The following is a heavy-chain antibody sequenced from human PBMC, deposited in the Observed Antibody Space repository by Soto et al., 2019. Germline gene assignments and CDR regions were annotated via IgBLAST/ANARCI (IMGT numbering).Heavy chain of an antibody. CDR2: INHSGST. V-gene: IGHV4-34*01. Sequence: XETRSLPCSVYGWSFIGYYYSWIRQPPGKGLEWIGEINHSGSTNYNPSLKSRVTISVDTSKNQFSLKLSSVTAADTAVYYGARGRYCSSTSCYRDYYYYYGMDVWGQRTTVTVSS. J-gene: IGHJ6*02. D-gene: IGHD2-2*01. CDR1: GWSFIGYY. CDR3: ARGRYCSSTSCYRDYYYYYGMDV.